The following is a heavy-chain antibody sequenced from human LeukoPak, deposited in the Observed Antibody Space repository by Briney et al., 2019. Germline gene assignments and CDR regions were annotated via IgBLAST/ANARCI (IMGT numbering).Heavy chain of an antibody. D-gene: IGHD2-8*01. CDR3: ARGPTNGQAFDY. Sequence: GGSLRLSCVASGFTFSSSWMTWVCQAPGKGLEWVASIREDGSQKTAVDSVRGRFTISRDNAKNSVYLQMDSLRAEDTAVYYCARGPTNGQAFDYWGQGTLVSVSS. CDR2: IREDGSQK. V-gene: IGHV3-7*01. CDR1: GFTFSSSW. J-gene: IGHJ4*02.